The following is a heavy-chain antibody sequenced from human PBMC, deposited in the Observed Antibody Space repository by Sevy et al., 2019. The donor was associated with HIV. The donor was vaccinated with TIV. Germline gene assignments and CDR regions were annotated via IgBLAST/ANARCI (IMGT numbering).Heavy chain of an antibody. CDR2: ISISGTTI. V-gene: IGHV3-11*01. CDR3: ARVLYTSAEELDY. Sequence: GGSLRLSCTASGFTFSDYYMTWMRQAPGKGLEWVSYISISGTTIYYAGSVKGRFTISRDNANNSLFLQMNSLRAEDTAVYNCARVLYTSAEELDYWGQGTLVTVSS. CDR1: GFTFSDYY. J-gene: IGHJ4*02. D-gene: IGHD2-2*02.